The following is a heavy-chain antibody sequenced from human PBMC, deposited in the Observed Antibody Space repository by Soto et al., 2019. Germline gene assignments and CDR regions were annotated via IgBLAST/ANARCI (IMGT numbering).Heavy chain of an antibody. V-gene: IGHV3-23*01. Sequence: GGSLRLSCAASGFTFSSYAMSWVRQAPGKGLEWVSAISGSGGSTYYADSVKGRFTISGDNSKNTLYLQMNSLRAEDTAVYYCANDPLRFLEWVPNAFDIWGQGTMVTVSS. CDR2: ISGSGGST. CDR3: ANDPLRFLEWVPNAFDI. D-gene: IGHD3-3*01. J-gene: IGHJ3*02. CDR1: GFTFSSYA.